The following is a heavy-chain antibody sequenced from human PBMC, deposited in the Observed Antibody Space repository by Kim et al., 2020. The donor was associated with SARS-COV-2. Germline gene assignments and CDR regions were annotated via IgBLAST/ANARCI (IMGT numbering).Heavy chain of an antibody. J-gene: IGHJ5*02. Sequence: GGSLRLSCAASGFTVSADHMSWVRQTPGKGLEWVSIIFSDSRTFYADSVKGRFTISRDDSRNTVYLEMNSLRPEDTTAYYCATHDWVDPWGHGTQVTVS. CDR1: GFTVSADH. CDR2: IFSDSRT. CDR3: ATHDWVDP. V-gene: IGHV3-53*01.